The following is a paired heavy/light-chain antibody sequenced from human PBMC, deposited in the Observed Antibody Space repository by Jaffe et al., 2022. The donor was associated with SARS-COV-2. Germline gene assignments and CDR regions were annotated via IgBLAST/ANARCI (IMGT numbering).Heavy chain of an antibody. Sequence: EVQLLESGGGLVQPGGSLRLSCAASGFTFSSYAMNWVRQAPGKGLEWVSTISGGDSETYYADSVKGRFTISRDNSKNTLYLQMNSLRVEDTAVYYCAKAHGVRDSSSSYLRFDSWGQGTLVTVSS. V-gene: IGHV3-23*01. CDR1: GFTFSSYA. D-gene: IGHD6-13*01. CDR2: ISGGDSET. CDR3: AKAHGVRDSSSSYLRFDS. J-gene: IGHJ4*02.
Light chain of an antibody. Sequence: EIVLTQSPATLSLSPGERATLSCRASQSVSTYLAWYQQKPGQAPRLVIYDASNRAAGIPGRFSGSGSGTDFTLTISSLEPEDFAVYYCQHRRSWPLTFGGGTKVEIK. J-gene: IGKJ4*01. V-gene: IGKV3-11*01. CDR3: QHRRSWPLT. CDR2: DAS. CDR1: QSVSTY.